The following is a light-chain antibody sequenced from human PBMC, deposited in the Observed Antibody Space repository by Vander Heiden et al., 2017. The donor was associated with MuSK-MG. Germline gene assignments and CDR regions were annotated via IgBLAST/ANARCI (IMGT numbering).Light chain of an antibody. CDR1: ESVSNW. V-gene: IGKV1-5*03. J-gene: IGKJ1*01. Sequence: DIQMTQSPSTLSASVGDRVTITCAARESVSNWLAWYQQKPGKAPKLLIYKASSLESGVPSRFSGSGSGTEFTLTISSLQADDLATYYCQQYNSDSWTFGQGTKVEIK. CDR3: QQYNSDSWT. CDR2: KAS.